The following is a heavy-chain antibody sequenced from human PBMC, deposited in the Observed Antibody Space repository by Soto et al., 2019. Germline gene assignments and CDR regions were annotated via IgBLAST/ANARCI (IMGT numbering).Heavy chain of an antibody. CDR3: AKALVLSRYYDYIWGSYRYSSFDY. CDR1: GFTFSSYA. Sequence: PGGSLRLSCAASGFTFSSYAMSWVRQAPGKGLEWVSAISGSGGSTYYADSVKGRFTISRDNSKNTLYLQMNSLRAEDTAVYYCAKALVLSRYYDYIWGSYRYSSFDYWGQGTLVTVSS. J-gene: IGHJ4*02. V-gene: IGHV3-23*01. D-gene: IGHD3-16*02. CDR2: ISGSGGST.